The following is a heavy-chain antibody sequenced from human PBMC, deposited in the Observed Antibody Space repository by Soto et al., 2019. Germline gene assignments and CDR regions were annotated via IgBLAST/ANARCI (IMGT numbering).Heavy chain of an antibody. V-gene: IGHV4-34*01. Sequence: SETLSLTYTVSGDSISSGGYYWSWIRQPPGKGLEWIGEINHSGSTNYNPSLKSRVTISVDTSKNQFSLKLSSVTAADTAVYYCARRRLNPYSGSYFWPADYWGQGTLVTVSS. CDR1: GDSISSGGYY. J-gene: IGHJ4*02. CDR2: INHSGST. D-gene: IGHD1-26*01. CDR3: ARRRLNPYSGSYFWPADY.